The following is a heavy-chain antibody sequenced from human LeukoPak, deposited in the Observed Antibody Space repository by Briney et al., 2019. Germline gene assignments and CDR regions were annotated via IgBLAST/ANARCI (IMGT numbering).Heavy chain of an antibody. J-gene: IGHJ5*02. D-gene: IGHD3-10*01. Sequence: GGSLRLSCAVSGFTFDDYGMSWVRQAPGKGLEWVSAINWNGGSTGYADSVKGRFTISRDNAKNSLYLQMNSLRAEDTALYYCARASYGSGSYTWFDPWGQGTLVTVSS. CDR3: ARASYGSGSYTWFDP. V-gene: IGHV3-20*04. CDR2: INWNGGST. CDR1: GFTFDDYG.